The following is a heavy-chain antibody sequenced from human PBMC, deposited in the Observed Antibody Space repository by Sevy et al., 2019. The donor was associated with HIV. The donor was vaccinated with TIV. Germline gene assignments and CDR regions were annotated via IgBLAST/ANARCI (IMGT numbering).Heavy chain of an antibody. V-gene: IGHV3-23*01. Sequence: GGSLRLSCSASGFTFIAFGMTWVRQAPGKGLEWVSGISGGGAATAYADSVKGRFTISRDNSKNTLYLQMNSLTAAATAVYYCARYGRIPVAGHTWFDPWGLGTLVTVSS. CDR2: ISGGGAAT. CDR1: GFTFIAFG. D-gene: IGHD6-19*01. CDR3: ARYGRIPVAGHTWFDP. J-gene: IGHJ5*02.